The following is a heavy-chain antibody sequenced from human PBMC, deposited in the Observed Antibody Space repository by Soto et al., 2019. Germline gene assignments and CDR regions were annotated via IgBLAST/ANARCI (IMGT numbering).Heavy chain of an antibody. CDR3: ARLMVRGVIITYDYGMDV. CDR1: GGTFSSYT. V-gene: IGHV1-69*02. CDR2: IIPILGIA. Sequence: QVQLVQSGAEVKKPGSSVKVSCKASGGTFSSYTISWVRQAPGQGLEWMGRIIPILGIANYAQKFQGRVTITADNSTSTAYMDLSSLRSEDTAVYYCARLMVRGVIITYDYGMDVWGQGTTVTVSS. J-gene: IGHJ6*02. D-gene: IGHD3-10*01.